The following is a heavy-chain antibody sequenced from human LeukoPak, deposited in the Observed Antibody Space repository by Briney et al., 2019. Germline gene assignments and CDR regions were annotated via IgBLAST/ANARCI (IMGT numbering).Heavy chain of an antibody. CDR3: ASSNRYDILTGYFSNNWFDP. V-gene: IGHV1-8*01. Sequence: PGASVTVSCRASGYTFTRYDIKGVRQATGQGVEWMGWMNHNSGNTVYAQKLQGRVTMTRNTSISTAYMELSSLRSEDTAVYYCASSNRYDILTGYFSNNWFDPWGQGTLVTVSS. CDR1: GYTFTRYD. D-gene: IGHD3-9*01. J-gene: IGHJ5*02. CDR2: MNHNSGNT.